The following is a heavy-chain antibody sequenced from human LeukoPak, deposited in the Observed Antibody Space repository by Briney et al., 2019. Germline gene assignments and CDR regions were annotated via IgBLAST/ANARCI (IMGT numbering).Heavy chain of an antibody. D-gene: IGHD2-2*01. CDR3: ARAISTSRIDY. J-gene: IGHJ4*02. V-gene: IGHV3-30*01. Sequence: GGSLRLSCAASGFTFSSYAMHWVRQAPGKGLEWVAVISYDGSNKYYADSVKGRFTISRDNSKNTLYLQMNSLRAEDTAVYYCARAISTSRIDYWGRGTLVTVSS. CDR1: GFTFSSYA. CDR2: ISYDGSNK.